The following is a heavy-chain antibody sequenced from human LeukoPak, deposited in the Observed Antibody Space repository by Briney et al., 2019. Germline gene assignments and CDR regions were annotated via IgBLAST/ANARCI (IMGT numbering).Heavy chain of an antibody. Sequence: RSLRLSCAASGFTFSSYGMHWVRQAPGKGLEWVAVISYDGSNKYYADSVKGRFTISRDNSKNTLYLQMNSLRAEDTAVYYCAKDRRIVGATTPDYWGQGTLVTVSS. CDR1: GFTFSSYG. CDR3: AKDRRIVGATTPDY. V-gene: IGHV3-30*18. D-gene: IGHD1-26*01. CDR2: ISYDGSNK. J-gene: IGHJ4*02.